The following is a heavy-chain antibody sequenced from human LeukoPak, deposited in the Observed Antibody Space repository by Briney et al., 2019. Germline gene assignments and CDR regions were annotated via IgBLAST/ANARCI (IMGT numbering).Heavy chain of an antibody. J-gene: IGHJ4*02. V-gene: IGHV1-2*06. Sequence: ALVKVSCKASGYTFTGYYMHWVRQAPGQGLEWMGRINPNSGGTNYAQKFQGRVTMTRDTSISTAYMELSRLRSDDTAVYYCARASDSSGWYEFDYWGQGTLVTVSS. CDR1: GYTFTGYY. D-gene: IGHD6-19*01. CDR3: ARASDSSGWYEFDY. CDR2: INPNSGGT.